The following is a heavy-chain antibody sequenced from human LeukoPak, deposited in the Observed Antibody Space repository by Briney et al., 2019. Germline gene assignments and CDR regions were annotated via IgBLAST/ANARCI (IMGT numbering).Heavy chain of an antibody. D-gene: IGHD1-26*01. CDR1: GFTFSSYN. CDR2: ITSSGDTI. V-gene: IGHV3-48*01. Sequence: GGSLRLSCAASGFTFSSYNMNWVRQAPGKGLEWISYITSSGDTIFYADSVKGRFTISRDNSKNTLYLQMNSLRAEDTAVYYCARPTYSGSYYWFDYWGQGTLVTVSS. J-gene: IGHJ4*02. CDR3: ARPTYSGSYYWFDY.